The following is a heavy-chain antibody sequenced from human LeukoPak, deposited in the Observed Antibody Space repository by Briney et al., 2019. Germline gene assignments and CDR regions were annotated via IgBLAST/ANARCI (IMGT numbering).Heavy chain of an antibody. CDR1: GFTFSSYA. CDR3: VKVLIGGYSYLHPHAFDI. D-gene: IGHD5-18*01. Sequence: LAGGSLRLSCSASGFTFSSYAMHWVRQAPGKGLEYVSAISSNGGSTYYADSVKGRFTISRDNSKNTLYLQMSSLRAEDTAVYYCVKVLIGGYSYLHPHAFDIWGQGTMVTVSS. V-gene: IGHV3-64D*09. CDR2: ISSNGGST. J-gene: IGHJ3*02.